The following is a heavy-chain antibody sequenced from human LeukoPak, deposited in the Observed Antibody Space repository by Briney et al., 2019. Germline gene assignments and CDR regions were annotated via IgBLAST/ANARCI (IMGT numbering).Heavy chain of an antibody. CDR1: GFTVSSNY. V-gene: IGHV3-53*01. Sequence: GGSLRLSCAASGFTVSSNYMSWVRQAPGKGLEWVSVIYSSATTSYAASVKGRFTISRDNSLNTLFLQINSLRAEDTAVYYCARGRYFDLWGQGTLVTVSS. CDR3: ARGRYFDL. CDR2: IYSSATT. J-gene: IGHJ4*02.